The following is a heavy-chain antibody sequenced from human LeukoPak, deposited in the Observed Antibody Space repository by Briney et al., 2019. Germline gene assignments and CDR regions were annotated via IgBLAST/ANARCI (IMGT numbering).Heavy chain of an antibody. CDR3: AGVGLTGYGPPFYYYGMDV. J-gene: IGHJ6*02. CDR1: GYTFTSYG. Sequence: ASVKVSCKASGYTFTSYGISWVRQAPGQGLEWMGWISAYNGNTNYAQKLQGRVTMTTDTSTSTAYMELRSLRSDDTAVHYCAGVGLTGYGPPFYYYGMDVWGQGTTVTVSS. CDR2: ISAYNGNT. V-gene: IGHV1-18*01. D-gene: IGHD5-18*01.